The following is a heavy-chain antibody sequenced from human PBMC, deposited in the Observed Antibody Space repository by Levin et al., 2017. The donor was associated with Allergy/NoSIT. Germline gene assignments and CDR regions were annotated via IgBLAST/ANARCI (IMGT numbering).Heavy chain of an antibody. V-gene: IGHV3-23*01. Sequence: HAGGSLRLSCAASGFTFSAYAMTWVRQTPEKGLEYVSVITNTGNNAVYAESVRGRFTMSRDNSKNILYLQMDSLRVEDTAVYYCAKATRRYCSSGVCYPLEYWGQGTLVTVSS. CDR3: AKATRRYCSSGVCYPLEY. D-gene: IGHD2-15*01. CDR1: GFTFSAYA. J-gene: IGHJ4*02. CDR2: ITNTGNNA.